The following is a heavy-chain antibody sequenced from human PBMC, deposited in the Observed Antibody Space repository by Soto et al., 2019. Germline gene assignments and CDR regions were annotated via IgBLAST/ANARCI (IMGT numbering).Heavy chain of an antibody. D-gene: IGHD3-22*01. V-gene: IGHV1-46*01. J-gene: IGHJ2*01. CDR2: INPSGDGT. Sequence: ASVKVSCKASGNTITRHWMHWVRQAPGQGLEWIAVINPSGDGTIYAQKFQGRVTLTRDTSTSTVYLELTSLTSDDTALYYCSRDNSYNSGGLIGWYFDLWGRRTLVTVSS. CDR1: GNTITRHW. CDR3: SRDNSYNSGGLIGWYFDL.